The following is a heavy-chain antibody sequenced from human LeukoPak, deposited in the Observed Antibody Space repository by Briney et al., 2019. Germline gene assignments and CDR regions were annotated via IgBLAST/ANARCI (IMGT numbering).Heavy chain of an antibody. CDR1: GFTFSSYS. CDR2: ISSSSSYI. CDR3: ARDRYCGGDCYVPFDY. D-gene: IGHD2-21*02. Sequence: GGSLRLSCAASGFTFSSYSMNWVRQAPGKGLEWVSSISSSSSYIYYADSVKGRFTISRDNAKNSLYLQMNSLRAEDTAVYYCARDRYCGGDCYVPFDYWGQGTLVTVSS. J-gene: IGHJ4*02. V-gene: IGHV3-21*01.